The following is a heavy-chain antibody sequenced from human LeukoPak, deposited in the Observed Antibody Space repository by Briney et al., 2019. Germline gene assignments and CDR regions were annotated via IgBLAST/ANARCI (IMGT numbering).Heavy chain of an antibody. CDR2: IYYTGST. J-gene: IGHJ5*02. Sequence: KPSETLSLTCSVSGGSISSYYWSWIRQPPGKGLEWIGYIYYTGSTNYNPSLKSRVTISVDTSKNQFSLKLSSVTAADTAVYYCARGRKKTSPKNNWFDPWGQGTLVTVSS. CDR3: ARGRKKTSPKNNWFDP. CDR1: GGSISSYY. V-gene: IGHV4-59*12.